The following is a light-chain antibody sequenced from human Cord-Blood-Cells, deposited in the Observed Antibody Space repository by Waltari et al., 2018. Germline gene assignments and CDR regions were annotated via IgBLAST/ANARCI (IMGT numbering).Light chain of an antibody. CDR3: QQRSNWPLT. Sequence: EIVLTQYPATLSLSPGERATLSFRASQSVSSYLAWYQQKPGQAPRLLIYDASNRATGIPARFSGSGSGTDFTLTISSLEPEDFAVYYCQQRSNWPLTFGGVTKVEIK. V-gene: IGKV3-11*01. CDR2: DAS. CDR1: QSVSSY. J-gene: IGKJ4*01.